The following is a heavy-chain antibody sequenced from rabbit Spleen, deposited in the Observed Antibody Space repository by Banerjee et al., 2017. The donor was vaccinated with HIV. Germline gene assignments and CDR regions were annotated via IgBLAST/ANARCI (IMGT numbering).Heavy chain of an antibody. CDR3: ARDAGTGDYIDVYFNL. Sequence: QEQLVESGGGLVQPEGSLTLTCKASGFSFSDRDVMCWVRQAPGKGLEWIGCIYTGNGKTYYASWAKGRFTISKSSSTTVTLQMTSLTAADTATYFCARDAGTGDYIDVYFNLWGQGTLVTVS. V-gene: IGHV1S45*01. J-gene: IGHJ4*01. CDR2: IYTGNGKT. D-gene: IGHD8-1*01. CDR1: GFSFSDRDV.